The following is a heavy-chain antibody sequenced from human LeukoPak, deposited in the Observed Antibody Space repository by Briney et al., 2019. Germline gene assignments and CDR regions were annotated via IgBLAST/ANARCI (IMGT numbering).Heavy chain of an antibody. V-gene: IGHV4-31*03. CDR1: GGSISSGGYY. D-gene: IGHD4-23*01. Sequence: SETLSLTCTVSGGSISSGGYYWSWIRQHPGKGLEWIGYIYYTGDTYYNPSLQSRVNMSLDTSKSQFSLKLSSVTAADTAVYYCARDQGSKTLYFDYWGQGTLITVSS. CDR3: ARDQGSKTLYFDY. J-gene: IGHJ4*02. CDR2: IYYTGDT.